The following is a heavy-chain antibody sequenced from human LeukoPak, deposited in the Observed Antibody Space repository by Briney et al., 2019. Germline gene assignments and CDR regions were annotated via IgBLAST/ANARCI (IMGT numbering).Heavy chain of an antibody. Sequence: GGSLRLSCAASRFTFSSYSMNWVRQAPGKGLEWVSSISSSSSYIYYADSVKGRFTISRDNAKNSLYLQMNSLRAEDTAVYYCASWAVHWGSFLRRGRSQDYWGQGTLVTVSS. D-gene: IGHD3-16*01. J-gene: IGHJ4*02. V-gene: IGHV3-21*01. CDR1: RFTFSSYS. CDR3: ASWAVHWGSFLRRGRSQDY. CDR2: ISSSSSYI.